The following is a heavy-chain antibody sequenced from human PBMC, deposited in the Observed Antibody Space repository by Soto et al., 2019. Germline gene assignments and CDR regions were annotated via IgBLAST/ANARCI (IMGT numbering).Heavy chain of an antibody. V-gene: IGHV3-33*01. D-gene: IGHD6-13*01. CDR1: GFTFSSSG. CDR3: ARDRYRSSWNMVEY. CDR2: VWYDGSNK. Sequence: QVQLVESEGGVVQPGRSLRLSCAASGFTFSSSGMHWVRQAPGKGLEWVAVVWYDGSNKYYADSVKGRFTISRDNSKNTLYLQMNSLRAEDTAMYYCARDRYRSSWNMVEYWGQGTLVTVSS. J-gene: IGHJ4*02.